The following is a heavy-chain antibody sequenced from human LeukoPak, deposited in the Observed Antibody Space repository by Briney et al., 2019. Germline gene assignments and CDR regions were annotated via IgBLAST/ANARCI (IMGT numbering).Heavy chain of an antibody. V-gene: IGHV3-74*01. CDR1: GVTISSYW. D-gene: IGHD1-26*01. CDR3: ARAYSGTYYAFDV. Sequence: GGSLRRSCAASGVTISSYWMHWVRQAPGKGLLWVSRIKSDGSSTNYADSVKGRFTISRDTAKNTQYLQMNSMRADNTAVNYCARAYSGTYYAFDVWGQGTMVTVSS. J-gene: IGHJ3*01. CDR2: IKSDGSST.